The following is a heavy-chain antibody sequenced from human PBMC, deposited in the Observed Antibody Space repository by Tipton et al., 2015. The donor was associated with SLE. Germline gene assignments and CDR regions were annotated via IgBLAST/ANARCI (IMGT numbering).Heavy chain of an antibody. J-gene: IGHJ6*04. Sequence: TVSLTCTVSGGSISSGSYYWSWIRQPAGKGLEWIGRIYTSGSTNYNPSLKSRVTISVDTSKNQFSLKLSSVTAADTAVYYCARESPPVDVWGKGTTVTVSS. CDR1: GGSISSGSYY. V-gene: IGHV4-61*02. CDR3: ARESPPVDV. CDR2: IYTSGST.